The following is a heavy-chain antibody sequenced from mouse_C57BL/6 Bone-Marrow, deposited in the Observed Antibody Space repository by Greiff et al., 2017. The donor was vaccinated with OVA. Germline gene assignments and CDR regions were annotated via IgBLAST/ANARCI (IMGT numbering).Heavy chain of an antibody. CDR1: GFSLSTFGMG. V-gene: IGHV8-8*01. CDR3: ARMGNPPQLRLPFDY. Sequence: QVTLKESGPGILQPSQTLSLTCSFSGFSLSTFGMGVGWIRQPSGKGLEWLAHIWWDDAKYYNPALKSRLTISKDTSKNQVFLKIANVYTADTATYYCARMGNPPQLRLPFDYWGQGTTLTVSS. J-gene: IGHJ2*01. D-gene: IGHD3-2*02. CDR2: IWWDDAK.